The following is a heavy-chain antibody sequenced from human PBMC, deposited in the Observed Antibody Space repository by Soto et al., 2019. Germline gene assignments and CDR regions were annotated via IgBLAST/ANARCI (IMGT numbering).Heavy chain of an antibody. V-gene: IGHV4-39*01. J-gene: IGHJ4*02. CDR2: IYYSGSS. CDR3: ARHVLEGIVVVVAAPYLDY. Sequence: QLQLQESGPGLVKPSETLSLTCTVSGGSISSSSYYWGWIRQPPGKGLEWIGSIYYSGSSYYNPSLKSRVTISADTSKDPFSLKLSSLTAADTAVYSCARHVLEGIVVVVAAPYLDYWGQGTLVTVSS. D-gene: IGHD2-15*01. CDR1: GGSISSSSYY.